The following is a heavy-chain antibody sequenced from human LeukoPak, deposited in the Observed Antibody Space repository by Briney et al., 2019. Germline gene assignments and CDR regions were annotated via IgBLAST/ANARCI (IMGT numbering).Heavy chain of an antibody. CDR1: GGSLSGYY. CDR2: INHSGFS. D-gene: IGHD6-13*01. CDR3: ARGLSSQLVRGDYWFDP. J-gene: IGHJ5*02. Sequence: PSETLSLTCAVYGGSLSGYYRSWIRQAPGKGLEWLWEINHSGFSDYNPSLKSGRSISVHTSANQFSLQLTSVPAADTAAYSYARGLSSQLVRGDYWFDPWGQGTLVTVSS. V-gene: IGHV4-34*01.